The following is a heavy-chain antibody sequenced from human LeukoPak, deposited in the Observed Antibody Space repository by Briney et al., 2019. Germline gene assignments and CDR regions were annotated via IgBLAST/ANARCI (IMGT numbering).Heavy chain of an antibody. V-gene: IGHV1-46*01. CDR1: GYTFTSYY. D-gene: IGHD4-23*01. CDR3: ARDYGGNYNWFDP. Sequence: ASVKVSCKASGYTFTSYYMHWVRQAPRQGLEWMGIINPSGGSTSYAQKFQGRVTMTRDMSASTVYMELSSLRSEDTAVYYCARDYGGNYNWFDPWGQGTLVTVSS. J-gene: IGHJ5*02. CDR2: INPSGGST.